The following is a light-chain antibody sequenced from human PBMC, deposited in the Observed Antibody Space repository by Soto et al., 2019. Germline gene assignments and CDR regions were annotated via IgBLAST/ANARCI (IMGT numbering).Light chain of an antibody. CDR1: QGISTY. CDR3: QQSYMDPIT. V-gene: IGKV1-39*01. J-gene: IGKJ5*01. CDR2: DAC. Sequence: DIQMSQSRSSLSASLGSRVTITCRASQGISTYLNWYQKKPGKAPNLLIYDACRLQSGVPSRFSGSGGGTDFTLSISSVQPEDFATYFCQQSYMDPITFGQGTRLENK.